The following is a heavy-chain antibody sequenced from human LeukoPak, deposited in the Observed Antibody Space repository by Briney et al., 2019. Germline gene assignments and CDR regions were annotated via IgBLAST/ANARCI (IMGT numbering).Heavy chain of an antibody. CDR2: IYSGGST. CDR1: GFTVSSNY. Sequence: GGSPRLSCAASGFTVSSNYMSWVRQAPGKGLEWVSVIYSGGSTYYADSVKGRFTISRDNSKNTLYLQMNRLRAEDTAVYYCARDYGGHGYFDYWGQGTLVTVSS. V-gene: IGHV3-53*01. J-gene: IGHJ4*02. D-gene: IGHD4-23*01. CDR3: ARDYGGHGYFDY.